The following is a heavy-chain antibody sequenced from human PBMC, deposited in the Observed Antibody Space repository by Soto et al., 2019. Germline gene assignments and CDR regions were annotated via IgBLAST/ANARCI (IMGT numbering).Heavy chain of an antibody. CDR1: GFTFSNYI. D-gene: IGHD3-22*01. Sequence: PGGSLRLSCAASGFTFSNYIMNWVRQAPGKGLEWVSSISGDSGDIYYADSVKGRFTISRDNAKNSLHLLMNSLRVEDTAVFYCARSRYYCASSGYSYNFDSWGQGTLVTVSS. J-gene: IGHJ4*02. CDR2: ISGDSGDI. CDR3: ARSRYYCASSGYSYNFDS. V-gene: IGHV3-21*01.